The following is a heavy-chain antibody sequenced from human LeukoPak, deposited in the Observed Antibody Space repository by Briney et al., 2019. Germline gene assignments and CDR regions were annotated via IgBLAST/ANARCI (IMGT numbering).Heavy chain of an antibody. Sequence: PGGSLRLSCAASGFTFSGSATHWVRQASGKGLEWVGRIRSKANSYATAYAASVKGRFTISRDDSKNTAYLQMNSLKTEDTAVYYCTSEQLVGSGGFDYWGQGTLVTVSS. V-gene: IGHV3-73*01. J-gene: IGHJ4*02. CDR3: TSEQLVGSGGFDY. D-gene: IGHD6-6*01. CDR2: IRSKANSYAT. CDR1: GFTFSGSA.